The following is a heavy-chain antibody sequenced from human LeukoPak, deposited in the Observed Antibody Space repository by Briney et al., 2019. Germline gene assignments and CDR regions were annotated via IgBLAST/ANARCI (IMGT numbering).Heavy chain of an antibody. D-gene: IGHD3-10*01. CDR1: GFTFSRYG. V-gene: IGHV3-30*02. J-gene: IGHJ4*02. Sequence: GGSLRLSCGASGFTFSRYGMHWVRQAPGKGLEWVAFIRYDGSNKYYADSAKGRFTISRDNSKNTLYLQMNSLRAEDTAVYYCAKDSTAPISITMVRGRWYFDYWGQGTLVTVSS. CDR3: AKDSTAPISITMVRGRWYFDY. CDR2: IRYDGSNK.